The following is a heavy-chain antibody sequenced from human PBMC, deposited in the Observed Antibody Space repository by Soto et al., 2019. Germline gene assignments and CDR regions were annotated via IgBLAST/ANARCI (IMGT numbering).Heavy chain of an antibody. D-gene: IGHD6-6*01. V-gene: IGHV3-30*18. CDR3: AKDKARKARYYYYGMDV. CDR1: GFTFSSYG. CDR2: ISYDGSNK. Sequence: QVQLVESGGGVVQPGRSLRLSCAASGFTFSSYGMHWVRQAPGKGLEWVAVISYDGSNKYYADSVKGRFTISRDNSKNTLYLQMNSLRAEDTAVYYCAKDKARKARYYYYGMDVWGQGTTVTVS. J-gene: IGHJ6*02.